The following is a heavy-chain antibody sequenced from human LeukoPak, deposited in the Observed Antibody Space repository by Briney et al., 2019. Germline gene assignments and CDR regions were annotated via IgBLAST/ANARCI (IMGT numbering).Heavy chain of an antibody. CDR1: GYSFTDYY. CDR3: ARADFIDAGPYLIGP. CDR2: INTKTGRT. J-gene: IGHJ5*02. D-gene: IGHD3-3*01. Sequence: AVSVKVSCKTSGYSFTDYYIHWVRQAPGQGLEWMGWINTKTGRTGSARKFQGRVTMTRDPSITTVYMDMAWLTSDDTAIYFCARADFIDAGPYLIGPWGQGTLVTVSS. V-gene: IGHV1-2*02.